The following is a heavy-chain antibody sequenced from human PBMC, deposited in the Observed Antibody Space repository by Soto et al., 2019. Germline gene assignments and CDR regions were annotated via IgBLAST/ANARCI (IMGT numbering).Heavy chain of an antibody. V-gene: IGHV1-46*03. CDR2: INPSGGST. Sequence: ASVKVSCKASGYTFTSYYMHWGRQAPGQGLEWMGIINPSGGSTSYAQKFQGRVTMTRDTSTSTVYMELSSLRSEDTAVYYCARARTDSSSSFSLDYWGQGTLVTVSS. J-gene: IGHJ4*02. CDR3: ARARTDSSSSFSLDY. CDR1: GYTFTSYY. D-gene: IGHD6-6*01.